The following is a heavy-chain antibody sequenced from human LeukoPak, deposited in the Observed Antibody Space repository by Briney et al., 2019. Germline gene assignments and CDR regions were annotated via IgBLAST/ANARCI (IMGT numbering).Heavy chain of an antibody. Sequence: SETLSLTCTVSSDSVGSDNYYWSWIRQLPGKGLEWIGYIYHNGGTKYNPSLRSRVTMSVDTSKNHVSLKLGSVTAADTAVYYCARDRRGYYDSSGYFDRWGQGTLVTVSS. CDR2: IYHNGGT. CDR1: SDSVGSDNYY. V-gene: IGHV4-61*03. CDR3: ARDRRGYYDSSGYFDR. D-gene: IGHD3-22*01. J-gene: IGHJ4*02.